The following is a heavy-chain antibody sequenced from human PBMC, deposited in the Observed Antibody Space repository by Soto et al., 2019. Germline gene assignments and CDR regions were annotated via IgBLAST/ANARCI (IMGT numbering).Heavy chain of an antibody. V-gene: IGHV4-61*01. CDR3: ARGTVGAQRIEACDI. CDR1: GGSVSSGSYY. D-gene: IGHD1-26*01. J-gene: IGHJ3*02. CDR2: INHSGST. Sequence: SDTQSLTCTVSGGSVSSGSYYWSWIRQPPGKGLEWIGEINHSGSTNYNPFLKSRVTISVDTSKNQSSLTLSSVTAAGTAVYYCARGTVGAQRIEACDIWGQGTLVTVS.